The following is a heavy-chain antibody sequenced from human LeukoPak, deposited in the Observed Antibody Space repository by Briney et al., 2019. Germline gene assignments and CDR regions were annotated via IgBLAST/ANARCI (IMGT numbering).Heavy chain of an antibody. Sequence: VASVKVSCKASGYTFTSYYMHWVRQAPGLGLEWMGIINPSGGSTSYAQKFQGRVTMTRDTSTSTVYMELSSLRSEDTAVYYCATLHGDDFDYWGQGTLVTVSS. CDR1: GYTFTSYY. D-gene: IGHD4-17*01. V-gene: IGHV1-46*01. CDR3: ATLHGDDFDY. J-gene: IGHJ4*02. CDR2: INPSGGST.